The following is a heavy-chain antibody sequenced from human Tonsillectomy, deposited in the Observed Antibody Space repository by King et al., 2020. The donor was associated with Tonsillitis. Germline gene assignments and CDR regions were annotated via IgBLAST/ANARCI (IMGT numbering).Heavy chain of an antibody. Sequence: QLVQSGAEVKKPGESLKISCQSSGYSFYSYWIGWVRQMPGKGLEWLGIIYPGDSDTIYSPSFQGQVTISADKSISAAYLQWSSLKASDTAMYYCARLGISMTEGAFDIWGQGTMVTVSS. CDR2: IYPGDSDT. CDR1: GYSFYSYW. J-gene: IGHJ3*02. V-gene: IGHV5-51*01. D-gene: IGHD2/OR15-2a*01. CDR3: ARLGISMTEGAFDI.